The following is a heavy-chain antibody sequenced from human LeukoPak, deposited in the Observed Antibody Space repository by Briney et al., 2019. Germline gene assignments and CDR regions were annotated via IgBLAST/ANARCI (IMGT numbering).Heavy chain of an antibody. CDR2: VNHSGST. CDR3: ARGRPRSGYYVDWFDP. Sequence: PSETLSLTCAVYGGSFSGYYWSWIRQPPGKGLEWIGEVNHSGSTNYNPSLKSRVTISVDTSKNQFSLKLSSVTAADTAVYYCARGRPRSGYYVDWFDPWGQGTLVTVSS. V-gene: IGHV4-34*01. D-gene: IGHD3-22*01. CDR1: GGSFSGYY. J-gene: IGHJ5*02.